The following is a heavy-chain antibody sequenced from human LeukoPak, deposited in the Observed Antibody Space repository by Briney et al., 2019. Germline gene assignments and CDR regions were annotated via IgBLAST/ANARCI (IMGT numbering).Heavy chain of an antibody. CDR3: ARGGMITFGGVIDL. CDR1: GGSISSYY. J-gene: IGHJ5*02. V-gene: IGHV4-59*01. D-gene: IGHD3-16*01. CDR2: IYYSGST. Sequence: SETLSLTCTVSGGSISSYYWSWIRQPPGKGLEWIGYIYYSGSTNYNPSLKSRVTISVDTSKNQFSLKLSSVTAADTAVYYCARGGMITFGGVIDLWGQGTLVTVSS.